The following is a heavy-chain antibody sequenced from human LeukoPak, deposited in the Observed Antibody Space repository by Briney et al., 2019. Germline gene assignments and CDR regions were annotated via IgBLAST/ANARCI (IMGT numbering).Heavy chain of an antibody. D-gene: IGHD6-13*01. CDR1: GGSISSGGYS. Sequence: SETLSLTCAVSGGSISSGGYSWSWIRQPPGKGLEWIGYIYHSGSTYYNPSLKSRVTISVDRSKNQFSLKLSSVTAADTAVYYCAKDTSSSWGPYYFDYWGQGTLVTVSS. J-gene: IGHJ4*02. CDR2: IYHSGST. CDR3: AKDTSSSWGPYYFDY. V-gene: IGHV4-30-2*01.